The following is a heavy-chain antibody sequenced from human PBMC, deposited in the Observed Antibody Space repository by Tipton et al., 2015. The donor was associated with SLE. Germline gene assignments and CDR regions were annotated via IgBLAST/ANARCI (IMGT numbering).Heavy chain of an antibody. CDR3: ARGGYSSSWYYFDY. D-gene: IGHD6-13*01. Sequence: LRLSCTVSGGSISSYYWSWIRQPPGKGLEWIGYIYYSGSTNYNPSLKSRVTISVDTSKNQFSLKLSSVTAADTAVYYCARGGYSSSWYYFDYWGQGTLVTVSS. CDR1: GGSISSYY. J-gene: IGHJ4*02. CDR2: IYYSGST. V-gene: IGHV4-59*01.